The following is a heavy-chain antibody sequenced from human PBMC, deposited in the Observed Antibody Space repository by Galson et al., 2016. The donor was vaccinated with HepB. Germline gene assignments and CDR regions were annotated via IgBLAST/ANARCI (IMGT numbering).Heavy chain of an antibody. CDR3: AKKKSGSHPFDP. Sequence: CAISGDSVSSTSAGWGWVRQSPSRGLEWLGRTFYRSKWYYDYAISVRSRITINPDTSKNQVSLKLRSVTAVDTAVYYCAKKKSGSHPFDPWGQGTLVIVSS. V-gene: IGHV6-1*01. D-gene: IGHD1-26*01. CDR2: TFYRSKWYY. CDR1: GDSVSSTSAG. J-gene: IGHJ5*02.